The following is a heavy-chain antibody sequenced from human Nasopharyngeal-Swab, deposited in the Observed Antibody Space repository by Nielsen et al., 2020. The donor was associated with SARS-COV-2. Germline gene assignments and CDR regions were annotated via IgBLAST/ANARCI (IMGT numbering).Heavy chain of an antibody. CDR1: GGSISSGSYY. J-gene: IGHJ5*02. CDR3: ARESGPGGWFDP. CDR2: IYTSGST. Sequence: SETLSLTCTVSGGSISSGSYYWSWIRQPAGKGLEWIGRIYTSGSTNHNPSLKSRVTISVDTSKNQFSLKLSSVTAADTAVYYCARESGPGGWFDPWGQGTLVTVSS. V-gene: IGHV4-61*02.